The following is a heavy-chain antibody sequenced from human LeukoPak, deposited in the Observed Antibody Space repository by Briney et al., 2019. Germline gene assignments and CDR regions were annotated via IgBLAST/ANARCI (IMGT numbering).Heavy chain of an antibody. CDR2: ISSSSSTI. Sequence: PGGSLRLSCAASGFTFSRYSMYWVRQAPGKGLGWVSYISSSSSTIYSTDSVQGRFTIYRDKTKKSLYMQMNSVRDKDTDLYVSARGQQGVRSPIDYWGQGTLVTVSS. D-gene: IGHD3-3*01. V-gene: IGHV3-48*02. CDR3: ARGQQGVRSPIDY. CDR1: GFTFSRYS. J-gene: IGHJ4*02.